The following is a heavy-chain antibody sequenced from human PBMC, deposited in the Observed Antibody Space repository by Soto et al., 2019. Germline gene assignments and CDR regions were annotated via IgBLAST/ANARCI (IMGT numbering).Heavy chain of an antibody. CDR3: AREFQPLTSSWREHFQP. Sequence: QVQLVQSGAEVKKPGASVKVSCRASGYTFTNYAVHWVRQAPGQRFEWMGWINADNGNTDCSQKFQGRVTMTRDTSANTIYMELSSLRYEDTAVYYCAREFQPLTSSWREHFQPWGQGTLVTVST. J-gene: IGHJ1*01. D-gene: IGHD2-2*01. V-gene: IGHV1-3*01. CDR1: GYTFTNYA. CDR2: INADNGNT.